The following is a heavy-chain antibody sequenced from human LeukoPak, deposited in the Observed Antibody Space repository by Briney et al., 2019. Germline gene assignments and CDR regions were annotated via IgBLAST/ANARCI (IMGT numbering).Heavy chain of an antibody. CDR1: GFPFSSYA. CDR3: ARVPSWKGYMDV. D-gene: IGHD1-1*01. CDR2: ISNSDDST. Sequence: PGGSLRLSCAASGFPFSSYAMSWVRQAPGKGLEWVSTISNSDDSTYYADSVKGRFTISRDNAKNSLYLQMSSLRAEDTAVYYCARVPSWKGYMDVWGKGTTVTVSS. V-gene: IGHV3-23*01. J-gene: IGHJ6*03.